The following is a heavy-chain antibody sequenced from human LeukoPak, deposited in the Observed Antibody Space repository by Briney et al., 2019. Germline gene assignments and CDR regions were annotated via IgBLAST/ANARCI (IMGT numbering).Heavy chain of an antibody. J-gene: IGHJ4*02. CDR1: GFTFSSYS. V-gene: IGHV3-21*04. CDR3: ARPDILTGYYLGFDY. Sequence: PGGSLRLSCAASGFTFSSYSMNWVRQAPGKGLAWVSSISSSGGTIYYADSVKGRFTISRDNAKNSLYLQMNSLRAEDTAVYYCARPDILTGYYLGFDYWGQGTLVTVSS. D-gene: IGHD3-9*01. CDR2: ISSSGGTI.